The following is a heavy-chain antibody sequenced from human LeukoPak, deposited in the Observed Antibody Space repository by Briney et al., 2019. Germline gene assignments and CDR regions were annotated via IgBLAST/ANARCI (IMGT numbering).Heavy chain of an antibody. D-gene: IGHD2-2*01. CDR3: ARGDRDLYCSSTSCYPVL. CDR2: ISSSSSYI. J-gene: IGHJ4*02. Sequence: GGPLRLSCVASGFTFSSYSMNWVRQAPGKGLEWVSSISSSSSYIYYADSVKGRFTISRDNAKNSLYLQMNSLRAEDTAVYYCARGDRDLYCSSTSCYPVLGGQGTQVTVSS. CDR1: GFTFSSYS. V-gene: IGHV3-21*01.